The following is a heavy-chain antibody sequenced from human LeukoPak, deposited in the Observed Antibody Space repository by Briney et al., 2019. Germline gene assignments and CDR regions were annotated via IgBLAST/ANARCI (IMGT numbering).Heavy chain of an antibody. CDR1: GFTFSGSA. D-gene: IGHD3-10*01. CDR3: ARRGVVFRVILVGFHKEAYYFDS. J-gene: IGHJ4*02. V-gene: IGHV3-73*01. CDR2: IRSKTNNYAT. Sequence: GGSLTLSCAASGFTFSGSAMHWVRQASGKGLEGVGRIRSKTNNYATAYDESVKGRFTISRDDSENTAYLQMNSLKTEDTAVYFCARRGVVFRVILVGFHKEAYYFDSWGQGALVSVSS.